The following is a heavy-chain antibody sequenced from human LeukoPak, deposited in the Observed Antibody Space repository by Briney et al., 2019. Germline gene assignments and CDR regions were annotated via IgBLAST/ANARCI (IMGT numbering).Heavy chain of an antibody. J-gene: IGHJ5*02. V-gene: IGHV4-39*07. CDR3: AREDYSGSYGSSPPPES. Sequence: PSETLSLTCTVSGGSLSSSTYYWGWIRQPPGKGLEWIGTISSSGITYYNPSLKSRVTISGDTSKNQLSLRLTSVTAADPAVYYCAREDYSGSYGSSPPPESWGQGTRVIVSS. CDR1: GGSLSSSTYY. CDR2: ISSSGIT. D-gene: IGHD1-26*01.